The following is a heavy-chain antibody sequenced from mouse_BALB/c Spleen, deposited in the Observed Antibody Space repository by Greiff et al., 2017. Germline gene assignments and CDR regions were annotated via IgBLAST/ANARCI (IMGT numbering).Heavy chain of an antibody. CDR2: ISSGGSYT. J-gene: IGHJ4*01. V-gene: IGHV5-6*02. Sequence: DVMLVESGGDLVKPGGSLKLSCAASGFTFSSYGMSWVRQTPDKRLEWVATISSGGSYTYYPDSVKGRFTISRDNAKNTLYLQMSSLKSEDTAMYYCARERYDGPYAMDYWGQGTSVTVSS. D-gene: IGHD2-14*01. CDR3: ARERYDGPYAMDY. CDR1: GFTFSSYG.